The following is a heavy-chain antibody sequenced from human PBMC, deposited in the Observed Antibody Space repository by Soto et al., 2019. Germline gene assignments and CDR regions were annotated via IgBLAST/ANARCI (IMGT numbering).Heavy chain of an antibody. V-gene: IGHV1-69*12. CDR3: ARVVAAAGTHWFDP. J-gene: IGHJ5*02. D-gene: IGHD6-13*01. CDR2: IIPIFGTA. Sequence: QVQLVQSGAEVKKPGSSVKVSCRASGGTFTSFPFSWVRRAPGQGLGWMGGIIPIFGTANYAQKFQGRVTITADESTSTAYMELSSLRSEDTAVYYCARVVAAAGTHWFDPWGQGTLVTVSS. CDR1: GGTFTSFP.